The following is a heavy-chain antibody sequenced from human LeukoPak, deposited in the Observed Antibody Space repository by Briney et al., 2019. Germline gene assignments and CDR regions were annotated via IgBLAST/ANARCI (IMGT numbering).Heavy chain of an antibody. V-gene: IGHV4-59*01. CDR1: GGSISSYY. Sequence: SETLSLTCTVSGGSISSYYWNWIRQPPGKGLVWIGYIYYSGSTNYNPSLKSRVTISVDTSKNQFSLKLSPVTAADTAVYYCARGGWYPESFQHWGQGALVTVSS. CDR2: IYYSGST. CDR3: ARGGWYPESFQH. J-gene: IGHJ1*01. D-gene: IGHD6-19*01.